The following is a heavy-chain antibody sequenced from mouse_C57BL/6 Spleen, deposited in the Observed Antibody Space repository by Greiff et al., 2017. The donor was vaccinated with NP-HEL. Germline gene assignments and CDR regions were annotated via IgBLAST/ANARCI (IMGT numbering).Heavy chain of an antibody. CDR1: GYTFTEYT. CDR3: ARHEDDYYDYDGAWFAY. J-gene: IGHJ3*01. CDR2: FYPGSGSI. V-gene: IGHV1-62-2*01. Sequence: QVQLQQSGAELVKPGASVKLSCKASGYTFTEYTIHWVKQRSGQGLEWIGWFYPGSGSIKYNEKFKDKATLTADKSSSTVYMELSRFTSEDSAVYFCARHEDDYYDYDGAWFAYWGQGTLVTVSA. D-gene: IGHD2-4*01.